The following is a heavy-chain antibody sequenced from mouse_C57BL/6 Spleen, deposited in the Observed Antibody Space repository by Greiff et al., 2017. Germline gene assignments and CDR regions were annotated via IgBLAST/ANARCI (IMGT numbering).Heavy chain of an antibody. V-gene: IGHV1-18*01. CDR1: GYTFTDYN. D-gene: IGHD1-1*01. Sequence: VQLQQSGPELVKPGASVKIPCKASGYTFTDYNMDWVKQSHGKSLEWIGDINPNNGGTIYNQKFKGKATLTVDKSSSTAYMELRSLTSEDTAVYYCARGATVVAKGYFDVWGTGTTVTVSS. CDR3: ARGATVVAKGYFDV. J-gene: IGHJ1*03. CDR2: INPNNGGT.